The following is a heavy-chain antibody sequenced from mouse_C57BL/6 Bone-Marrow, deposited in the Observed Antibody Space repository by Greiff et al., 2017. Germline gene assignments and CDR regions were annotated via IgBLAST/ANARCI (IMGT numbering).Heavy chain of an antibody. D-gene: IGHD3-1*01. CDR2: IYPRSGNT. V-gene: IGHV1-81*01. CDR3: ARSGRGYAMDY. Sequence: VQLQQSGAELARPGASVTLSCKASGYTFTSCGISWVKQRTGQGLEWIGEIYPRSGNTYYNEKFKGKATLTADKSSSTAYMELRSLTSEDSAVYFCARSGRGYAMDYWGQGTAVTVSS. J-gene: IGHJ4*01. CDR1: GYTFTSCG.